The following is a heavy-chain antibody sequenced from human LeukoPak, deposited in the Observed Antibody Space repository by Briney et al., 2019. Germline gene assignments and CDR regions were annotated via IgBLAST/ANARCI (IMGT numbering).Heavy chain of an antibody. CDR2: ISYDGSNK. V-gene: IGHV3-30*04. Sequence: GRSLRLSCAASGFTFSSYAMHWVRQAPGKGLEWVAVISYDGSNKYYADSVKGRFTISRDNSKNTLYLQMNSLRAEDTAVYYCARAQFSSGWYEAGVDHWGQGTLVTVSS. CDR3: ARAQFSSGWYEAGVDH. D-gene: IGHD6-19*01. J-gene: IGHJ4*02. CDR1: GFTFSSYA.